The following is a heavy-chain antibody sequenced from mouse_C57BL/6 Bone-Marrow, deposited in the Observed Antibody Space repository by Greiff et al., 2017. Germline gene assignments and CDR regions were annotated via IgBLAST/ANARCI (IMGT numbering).Heavy chain of an antibody. Sequence: VQLQQSGAELAKPGASVKLSCKASGYTFTSYWMHWVKQRPGQGLEWIGYINPSSGYTKYNQKFKDKVTLTAYKSSSTAYMQLSSLTYEDSAVYYCARWDNWGQGTTLTVSS. V-gene: IGHV1-7*01. CDR1: GYTFTSYW. CDR2: INPSSGYT. CDR3: ARWDN. D-gene: IGHD4-1*01. J-gene: IGHJ2*01.